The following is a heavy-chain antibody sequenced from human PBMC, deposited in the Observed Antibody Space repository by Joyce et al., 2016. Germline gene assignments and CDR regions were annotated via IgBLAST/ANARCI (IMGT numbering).Heavy chain of an antibody. CDR2: VKSKSQGGTT. Sequence: EVQLVESGGGLVKPGGSLRLSCAASGFSFRNAWVTWVRQAPGKGLAWFGRVKSKSQGGTTDYAAPVNGRFTISRDDSRDTAYLQMNSLKSEDTGVYFCVTGLCIGTACHWDDAFDVWGQGTMVTVSS. CDR1: GFSFRNAW. D-gene: IGHD2-2*01. V-gene: IGHV3-15*01. J-gene: IGHJ3*01. CDR3: VTGLCIGTACHWDDAFDV.